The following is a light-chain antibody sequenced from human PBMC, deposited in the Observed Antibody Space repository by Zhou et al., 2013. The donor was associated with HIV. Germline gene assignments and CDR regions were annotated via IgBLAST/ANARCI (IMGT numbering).Light chain of an antibody. CDR2: ATS. CDR1: QSVGRW. V-gene: IGKV1-12*01. J-gene: IGKJ5*01. CDR3: MQSIQLPPT. Sequence: DVQMTQSPSSVSASIGATVTITCRASQSVGRWLAWYQQKPGQAPKLVIYATSNLQTGVPSRFSGSGSGTDFTLKISRVEAEDVGVYYCMQSIQLPPTFGQGTRLEIK.